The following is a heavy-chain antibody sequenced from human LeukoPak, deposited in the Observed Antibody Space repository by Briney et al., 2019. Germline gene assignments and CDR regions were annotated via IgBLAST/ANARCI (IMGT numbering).Heavy chain of an antibody. CDR1: GFNFFDSD. CDR2: ISSSGSTI. V-gene: IGHV3-48*03. Sequence: GGSLRLSCATSGFNFFDSDMAWVRQAPGKGLEWVSYISSSGSTIYYADSVKGRFTVSRDNAKNSLYLQMNSLRAEDTAVYYCVRGVPYYDILTGPSLAYWGQGTLVTVSS. J-gene: IGHJ4*02. D-gene: IGHD3-9*01. CDR3: VRGVPYYDILTGPSLAY.